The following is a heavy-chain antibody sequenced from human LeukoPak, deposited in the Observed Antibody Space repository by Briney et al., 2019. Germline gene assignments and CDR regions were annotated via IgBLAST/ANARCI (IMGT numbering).Heavy chain of an antibody. Sequence: ASVKVSCKASGYTFTSYGISWVRQAPGQGLEWMGWISAYNGNTNYAQKLQGRVTMTTDTSTSTAYMELRSLRSDDTVVYYCARVASGSYSDYYYYMDVWGKGTTVTVSS. CDR2: ISAYNGNT. J-gene: IGHJ6*03. D-gene: IGHD1-26*01. CDR3: ARVASGSYSDYYYYMDV. CDR1: GYTFTSYG. V-gene: IGHV1-18*01.